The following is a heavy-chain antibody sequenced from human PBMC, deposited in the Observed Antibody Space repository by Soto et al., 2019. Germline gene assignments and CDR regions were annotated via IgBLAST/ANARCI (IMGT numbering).Heavy chain of an antibody. J-gene: IGHJ4*02. CDR3: ARSVAVTGAHIDS. CDR1: GGSSSGSY. V-gene: IGHV4-59*01. CDR2: VYYTGST. D-gene: IGHD2-8*02. Sequence: SWTVSGGSSSGSYCSCIRQSPGKGLEWLGYVYYTGSTNYSPSLRSRVSISVDTSKNEFSLRLSSVTASDTAVYFCARSVAVTGAHIDSCVQGT.